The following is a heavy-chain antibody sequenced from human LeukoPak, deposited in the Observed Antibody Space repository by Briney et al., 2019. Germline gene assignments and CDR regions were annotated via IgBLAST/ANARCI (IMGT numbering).Heavy chain of an antibody. J-gene: IGHJ4*02. V-gene: IGHV3-30*18. CDR2: ISYDGSNK. CDR1: GFTFNSYW. CDR3: AKAYSSSWYYFDY. Sequence: GGSLRLSCAASGFTFNSYWMTWVRQAPGKGLEWVAVISYDGSNKYYADSVKGRFTISRDNSKNTLYLQMNSLRAEDTAVYYCAKAYSSSWYYFDYWGQGTLVTVSS. D-gene: IGHD6-13*01.